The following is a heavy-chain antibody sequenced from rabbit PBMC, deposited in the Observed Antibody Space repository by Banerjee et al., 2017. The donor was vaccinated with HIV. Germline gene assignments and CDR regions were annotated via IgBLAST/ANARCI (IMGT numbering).Heavy chain of an antibody. D-gene: IGHD7-1*01. Sequence: QEQLEESGGDLVKPEGSLTLTCTASGFSFSNKYVMCWVRQAPGKGLEWIACINTSSGSTVYASWAKGRFTISKTSSTTVTLQMTSLTAADTATHFCARAFYGGYGGYDLRGPGTLVTVS. CDR3: ARAFYGGYGGYDL. J-gene: IGHJ4*01. CDR2: INTSSGST. CDR1: GFSFSNKYV. V-gene: IGHV1S45*01.